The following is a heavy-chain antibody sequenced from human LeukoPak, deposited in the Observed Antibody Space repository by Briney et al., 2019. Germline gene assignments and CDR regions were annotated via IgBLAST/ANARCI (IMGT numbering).Heavy chain of an antibody. Sequence: SETLSLTCTVSGGSISSYYWSWIWQPPGKGLEWIGYIYYSGSTNYNPSLKSRVTISVDTSKNQFSLKLSSVTAADTAVYYCAREKPFGIAAAGMHYYYYYGMDVWGQGTTVTVSS. V-gene: IGHV4-59*01. CDR2: IYYSGST. D-gene: IGHD6-13*01. J-gene: IGHJ6*02. CDR1: GGSISSYY. CDR3: AREKPFGIAAAGMHYYYYYGMDV.